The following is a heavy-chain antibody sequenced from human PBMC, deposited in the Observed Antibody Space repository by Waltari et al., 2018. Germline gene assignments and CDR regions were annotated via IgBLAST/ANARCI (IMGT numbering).Heavy chain of an antibody. Sequence: QVQLQESGPGLVKPSETLSLTCTVSGGSISSHYWSWIRQPPGKGLEWIGYIYYSGSTNYNPSLKSRVTISVDTSKNQFSLKLSSVTAADTAVYYCARDPGDFWSGYYRYYGMDVWGQGTTVTVSS. J-gene: IGHJ6*02. CDR3: ARDPGDFWSGYYRYYGMDV. CDR1: GGSISSHY. D-gene: IGHD3-3*01. CDR2: IYYSGST. V-gene: IGHV4-59*11.